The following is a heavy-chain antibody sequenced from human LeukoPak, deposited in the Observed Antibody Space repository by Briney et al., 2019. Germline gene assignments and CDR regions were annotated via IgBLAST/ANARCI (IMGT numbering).Heavy chain of an antibody. CDR3: ATCELPDYYYYMDV. J-gene: IGHJ6*03. CDR2: IYYSGST. V-gene: IGHV4-59*01. CDR1: GGSISSYY. D-gene: IGHD4/OR15-4a*01. Sequence: PSETLSLTCIVSGGSISSYYWSWIRQPPGKGLEWIGYIYYSGSTNYNPSLKSRVTISVDTSKNQFSLKLSSVTAADTAVYYCATCELPDYYYYMDVWGKGTTVTVSS.